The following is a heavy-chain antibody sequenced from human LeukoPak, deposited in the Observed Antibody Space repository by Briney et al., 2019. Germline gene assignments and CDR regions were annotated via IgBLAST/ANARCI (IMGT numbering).Heavy chain of an antibody. CDR1: GYTFTGYH. Sequence: GASVKVSCKASGYTFTGYHMHWVRQAPGQGLEWMGWINPNSGGTNYAQKFQGRVTMTRDTSISTAYMELSRLRSDDTAVYYCARGLATLLTAFDIWGQGTMVTVSS. CDR3: ARGLATLLTAFDI. J-gene: IGHJ3*02. V-gene: IGHV1-2*02. CDR2: INPNSGGT. D-gene: IGHD2-21*01.